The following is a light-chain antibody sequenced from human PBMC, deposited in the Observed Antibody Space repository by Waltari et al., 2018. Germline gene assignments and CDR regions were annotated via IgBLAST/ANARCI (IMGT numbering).Light chain of an antibody. J-gene: IGKJ1*01. CDR2: ATS. CDR3: QQTYSSPQT. CDR1: QNIKTF. Sequence: QMTQSPSSLSASVGDRVIITCRASQNIKTFLNWYQQTPGKAPKLLIYATSNLPSGVPSRFSGRGSGTEFTLTVSSLQPEDFATYYCQQTYSSPQTFGRGTRVDVK. V-gene: IGKV1-39*01.